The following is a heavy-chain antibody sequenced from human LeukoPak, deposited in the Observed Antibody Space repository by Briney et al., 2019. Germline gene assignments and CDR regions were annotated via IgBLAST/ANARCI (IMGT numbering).Heavy chain of an antibody. CDR1: GFTFSSSG. D-gene: IGHD4-17*01. V-gene: IGHV3-33*01. CDR2: IWYDGSNK. CDR3: ARAWVTTEYYFDY. Sequence: GRSLRLSCAASGFTFSSSGMHWVRQAPGKGLEWVAVIWYDGSNKYYADSVKGRFTISRDNSKNTLSLQMNSLRAEDTAVYYCARAWVTTEYYFDYWGQGTLVTVSS. J-gene: IGHJ4*02.